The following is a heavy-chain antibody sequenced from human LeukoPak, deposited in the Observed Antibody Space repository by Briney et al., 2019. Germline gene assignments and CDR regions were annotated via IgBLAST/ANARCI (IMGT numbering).Heavy chain of an antibody. D-gene: IGHD1-26*01. Sequence: GGSLRLSCAASGLTFTTYWMTWVRQAPGRGLEWVANIKEDGSAKYYVDSVKGRFTISRDNAENSLFLQMNSLRVEDTAVYYCARGGAYFDYWGQGTLVTVSS. CDR1: GLTFTTYW. V-gene: IGHV3-7*01. CDR2: IKEDGSAK. CDR3: ARGGAYFDY. J-gene: IGHJ4*02.